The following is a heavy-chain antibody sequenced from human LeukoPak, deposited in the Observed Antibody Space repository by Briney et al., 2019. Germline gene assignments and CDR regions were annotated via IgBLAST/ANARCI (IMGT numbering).Heavy chain of an antibody. CDR2: ISSSGSTI. CDR1: GFTFSDYY. CDR3: ARVLSTNHDFWGGYRPYYYHYMDV. Sequence: PGGSLRLSCAASGFTFSDYYMSWIRQAPGKGLEWVSYISSSGSTIYYADSVKGRFTISRDNAKNSLYLQMNSLRAEDTAVYYCARVLSTNHDFWGGYRPYYYHYMDVWGKGTTVTVSS. V-gene: IGHV3-11*04. J-gene: IGHJ6*03. D-gene: IGHD3-3*01.